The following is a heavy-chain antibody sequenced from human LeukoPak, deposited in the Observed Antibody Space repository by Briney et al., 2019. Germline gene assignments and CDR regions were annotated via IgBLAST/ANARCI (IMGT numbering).Heavy chain of an antibody. V-gene: IGHV1-24*01. D-gene: IGHD3-3*01. Sequence: ASVKVSCKVSGYTLTELSMHWVRQAPGKGLEWMGGFDPEDGETIYAQKFQGRVTMTEDTSTDTAYMELSSLRSEDTAAYYCATTNYDFWSGSSPAEYFQHWGQGTLVTVSS. CDR1: GYTLTELS. J-gene: IGHJ1*01. CDR3: ATTNYDFWSGSSPAEYFQH. CDR2: FDPEDGET.